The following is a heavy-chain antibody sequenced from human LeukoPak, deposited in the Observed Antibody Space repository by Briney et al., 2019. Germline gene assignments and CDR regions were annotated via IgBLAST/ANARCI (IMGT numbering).Heavy chain of an antibody. J-gene: IGHJ5*02. CDR1: GFTLSSYW. Sequence: GGSLRLSCEVTGFTLSSYWMSWVRQAPGRGLEWVANIKQDGTETHYGDSVKGRFTISRDNAKNSLYLQLNSLRGEDTAVYYCARNTDRDAYMASWGQGTLVTVSS. D-gene: IGHD5-24*01. CDR3: ARNTDRDAYMAS. CDR2: IKQDGTET. V-gene: IGHV3-7*01.